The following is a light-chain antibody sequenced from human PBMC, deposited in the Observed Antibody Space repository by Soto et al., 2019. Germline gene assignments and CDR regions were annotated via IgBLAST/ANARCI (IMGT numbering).Light chain of an antibody. Sequence: IQVTQSPSSLSASVGDRVTITCRASQSISSYLNWYQQKPGKAPKLLIYAASSLQSGVPSRFSGSGSGTDFTLTISSLQPEDFATYYCQQSYSTPRTFGQRTMVDI. CDR2: AAS. V-gene: IGKV1-39*01. CDR1: QSISSY. J-gene: IGKJ1*01. CDR3: QQSYSTPRT.